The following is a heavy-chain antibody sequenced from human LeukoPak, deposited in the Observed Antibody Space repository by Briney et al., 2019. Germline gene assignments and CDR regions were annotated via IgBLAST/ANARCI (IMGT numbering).Heavy chain of an antibody. CDR3: ARQRAYEYSSSERHYYFDY. D-gene: IGHD6-6*01. CDR1: GGSISSSSYY. V-gene: IGHV4-39*01. J-gene: IGHJ4*02. Sequence: SETLSLTCTVSGGSISSSSYYWGWIRQPPGKGLEWIGSIYYSGSTYYNPSLKSRVTISVDTSKNQFSLKLSSVTAADTAVYYCARQRAYEYSSSERHYYFDYWGQGTLVTVSS. CDR2: IYYSGST.